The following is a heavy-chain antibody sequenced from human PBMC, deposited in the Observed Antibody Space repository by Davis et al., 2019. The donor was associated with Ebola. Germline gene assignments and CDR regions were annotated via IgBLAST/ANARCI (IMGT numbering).Heavy chain of an antibody. J-gene: IGHJ4*02. CDR3: ARDDGHRTVVY. CDR1: GFTFRRYR. D-gene: IGHD2-15*01. CDR2: IKQDGRGE. Sequence: GFTFRRYRLRPVRQVPATGLERVPNIKQDGRGEYQVDSVEGRFTISRDNAKNSLYLQMNSLRADDTAVYYCARDDGHRTVVYWGQETLVTVSS. V-gene: IGHV3-7*03.